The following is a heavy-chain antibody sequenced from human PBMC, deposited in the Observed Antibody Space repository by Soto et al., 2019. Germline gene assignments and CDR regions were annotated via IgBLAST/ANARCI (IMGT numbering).Heavy chain of an antibody. V-gene: IGHV3-48*01. CDR2: ISSSSSTI. CDR1: GFTFSSYS. Sequence: GGSLRLSCAASGFTFSSYSMNWVRQAPGKGLEWVSYISSSSSTIYYADSVKGRFTISRDNAKNSLYLQMNSLRAEDTAVYYCARAVGDIVAYMDVWGKGTTVTVSS. D-gene: IGHD2-15*01. J-gene: IGHJ6*03. CDR3: ARAVGDIVAYMDV.